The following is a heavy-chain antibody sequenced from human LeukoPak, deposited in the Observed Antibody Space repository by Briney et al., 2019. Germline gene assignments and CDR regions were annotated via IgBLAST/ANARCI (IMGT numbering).Heavy chain of an antibody. Sequence: GGSLRLSCAASGFTFRSYSMNWVRQAPGKGLEWVSYISSSSSTIYYADSVKGRFTISRDNAKNSLYLQMNSLRDEDTAVYYCARRSGSYHYYGMDVWGQGTTVTVSS. V-gene: IGHV3-48*02. CDR3: ARRSGSYHYYGMDV. CDR1: GFTFRSYS. J-gene: IGHJ6*02. D-gene: IGHD3-10*01. CDR2: ISSSSSTI.